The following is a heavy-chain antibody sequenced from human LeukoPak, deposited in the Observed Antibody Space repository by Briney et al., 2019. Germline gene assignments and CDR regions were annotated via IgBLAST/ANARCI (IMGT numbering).Heavy chain of an antibody. J-gene: IGHJ4*02. CDR2: INHSGST. CDR3: ARAHRRTTVVTHFDY. D-gene: IGHD4-23*01. Sequence: SETLSLTCAVYGGSFSGYYWSWIRQPPGKGPEWIGEINHSGSTNYNPSLKSRVTISVDTSKNQFSLKLSSVTAADTAVYYCARAHRRTTVVTHFDYWGQGTLVTVSS. CDR1: GGSFSGYY. V-gene: IGHV4-34*01.